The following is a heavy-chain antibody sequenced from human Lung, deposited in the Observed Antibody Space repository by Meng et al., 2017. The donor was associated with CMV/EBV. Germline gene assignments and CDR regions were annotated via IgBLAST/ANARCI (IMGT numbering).Heavy chain of an antibody. CDR1: GFTFSSYA. Sequence: GGSXRLXCAASGFTFSSYAMHWVRQAPGKGLEGVAVISYDGSNKYYADSVKGRFTISRDNSKNTLYLQMNSLRAEDTAVYYCARDRKDGDYASGAFDIWGQGXMVTVSS. CDR3: ARDRKDGDYASGAFDI. J-gene: IGHJ3*02. V-gene: IGHV3-30*04. CDR2: ISYDGSNK. D-gene: IGHD4-17*01.